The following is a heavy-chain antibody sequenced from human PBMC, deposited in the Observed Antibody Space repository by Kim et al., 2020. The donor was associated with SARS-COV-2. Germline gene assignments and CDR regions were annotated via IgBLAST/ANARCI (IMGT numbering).Heavy chain of an antibody. J-gene: IGHJ4*02. CDR3: ASPGGDSYSSSWI. CDR2: INTTTGNP. CDR1: GYTFTSYA. Sequence: ASVKVSCKASGYTFTSYAINWVRQAPGQGLEWMGWINTTTGNPTYAQGFTGRFIFSLDTSVSTAYLQISSLKAEDTAVYYCASPGGDSYSSSWIWGQGTLVTGSS. V-gene: IGHV7-4-1*02. D-gene: IGHD6-13*01.